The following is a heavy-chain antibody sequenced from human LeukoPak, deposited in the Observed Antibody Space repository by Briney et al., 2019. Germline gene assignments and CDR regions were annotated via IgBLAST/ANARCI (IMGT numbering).Heavy chain of an antibody. J-gene: IGHJ4*02. CDR1: GYTFTGYY. D-gene: IGHD2-15*01. Sequence: APVKVSCKASGYTFTGYYMHWVRQAPGQGLEWMGRINPNSGGTNYAQKFQGRVTMTRDTSISTAYMELSRLRSDDTAVYYCARDRTGYCSGGSCYSGASFDYWGQGTLVTVSS. CDR2: INPNSGGT. CDR3: ARDRTGYCSGGSCYSGASFDY. V-gene: IGHV1-2*06.